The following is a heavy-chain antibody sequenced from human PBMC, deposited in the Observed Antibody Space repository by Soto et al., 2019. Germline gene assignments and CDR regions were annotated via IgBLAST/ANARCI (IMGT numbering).Heavy chain of an antibody. J-gene: IGHJ4*02. CDR3: ARVPDLNYCSKTSCLYYFDY. CDR1: GFRFSTYA. Sequence: LRLSCAASGFRFSTYAMSWVSQAPGKGLEWVSGLFGGGDGIAYADSVKGRFTVSRDNSKNSLYLQMNSLRAEDTAVYYCARVPDLNYCSKTSCLYYFDYWGQGALVTVSS. D-gene: IGHD2-2*01. V-gene: IGHV3-23*01. CDR2: LFGGGDGI.